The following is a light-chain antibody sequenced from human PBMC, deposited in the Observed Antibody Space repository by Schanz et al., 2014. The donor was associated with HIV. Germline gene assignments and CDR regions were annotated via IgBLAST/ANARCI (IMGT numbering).Light chain of an antibody. Sequence: QSALTQPASVSGSPGQSVTISCTGTNSDVGGYDYVSWYQQHPGKAPKLIIYDVSYRPSGVSNRFSGSKSGDTASLTISGLQAEDEADYYCNSYARSTTWVFGGGTKLTVL. CDR2: DVS. CDR1: NSDVGGYDY. J-gene: IGLJ3*02. CDR3: NSYARSTTWV. V-gene: IGLV2-14*01.